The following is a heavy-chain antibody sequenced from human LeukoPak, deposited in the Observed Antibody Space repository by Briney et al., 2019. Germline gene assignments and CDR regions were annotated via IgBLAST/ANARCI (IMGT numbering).Heavy chain of an antibody. CDR3: ARDLSFGSLDF. CDR2: MWYDGSRE. J-gene: IGHJ4*02. CDR1: GFILSTHG. D-gene: IGHD1-26*01. V-gene: IGHV3-33*01. Sequence: GGSLRLSCAASGFILSTHGMHWVRQAPGKGLEWVAGMWYDGSREDYADSVKGRFTISRDMSKNTLSVRMNSLRVEDTAMFYCARDLSFGSLDFRGQGTLVTVSS.